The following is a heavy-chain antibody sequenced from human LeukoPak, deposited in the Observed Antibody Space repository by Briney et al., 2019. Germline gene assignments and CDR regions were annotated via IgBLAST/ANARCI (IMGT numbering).Heavy chain of an antibody. CDR2: ISPSNTI. V-gene: IGHV3-48*03. D-gene: IGHD6-19*01. J-gene: IGHJ2*01. CDR1: GFAFRSHA. Sequence: GGSLRLSCAASGFAFRSHAMNWVRQAPGKGLECVAYISPSNTIYYADSVKGRFSISRDNSQNSLFLQMSSLRAEDTAVYYCARDQIPSSSGWFRWYFDLWGRGTLVTVSS. CDR3: ARDQIPSSSGWFRWYFDL.